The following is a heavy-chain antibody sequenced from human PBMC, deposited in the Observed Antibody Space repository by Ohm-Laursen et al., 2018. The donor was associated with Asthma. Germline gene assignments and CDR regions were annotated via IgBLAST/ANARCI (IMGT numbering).Heavy chain of an antibody. J-gene: IGHJ4*02. D-gene: IGHD1-26*01. CDR2: VSYSGST. V-gene: IGHV4-4*02. CDR3: TRRGGSDLIHFGF. Sequence: TLSLTCTVSGASVSNDNWWSWVRQSPGKGLQWLAEVSYSGSTNYNPSLESRITVSVDKSKNQLSLTLTSVTAADTAMYYCTRRGGSDLIHFGFWGQGTPVTVSS. CDR1: GASVSNDNW.